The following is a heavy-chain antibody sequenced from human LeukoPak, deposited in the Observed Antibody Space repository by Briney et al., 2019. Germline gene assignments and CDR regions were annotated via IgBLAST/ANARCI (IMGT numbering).Heavy chain of an antibody. J-gene: IGHJ4*02. CDR2: ISGSGGST. D-gene: IGHD3-9*01. CDR1: GFTFRSYA. Sequence: PGGSLRLSCAASGFTFRSYAMSWVRQAPGKGLEWVSGISGSGGSTYYADSVKGRFTISRDNSKNTLYLQMNSLRAEDTAIYYCAKPFPGHYEILTGYYAPPDYWGQGTLVTVSS. CDR3: AKPFPGHYEILTGYYAPPDY. V-gene: IGHV3-23*01.